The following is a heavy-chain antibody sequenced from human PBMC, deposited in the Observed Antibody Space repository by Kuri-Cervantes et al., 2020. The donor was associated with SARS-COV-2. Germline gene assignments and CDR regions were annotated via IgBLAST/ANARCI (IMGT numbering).Heavy chain of an antibody. V-gene: IGHV3-30*03. CDR1: GFTFSSYG. CDR3: ARVYSGSYYNWFDP. D-gene: IGHD1-26*01. CDR2: ISYDGSNK. Sequence: GESLKISCAASGFTFSSYGMHWVRQAPGKGLEWVAVISYDGSNKYYADSVKGRFTISRDNSKNTLYLQMNSLRAEDTAVYYCARVYSGSYYNWFDPWGQGTLVTVSS. J-gene: IGHJ5*02.